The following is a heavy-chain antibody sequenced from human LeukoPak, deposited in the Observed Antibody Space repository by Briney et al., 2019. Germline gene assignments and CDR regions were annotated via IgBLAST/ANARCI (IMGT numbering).Heavy chain of an antibody. CDR3: ARKSASGNYPLDY. D-gene: IGHD3-10*01. CDR1: GFNFGSYS. V-gene: IGHV3-23*01. J-gene: IGHJ4*02. CDR2: ISADSAAT. Sequence: PGGSLRLSCAASGFNFGSYSMTWVRQAPGKGLEWVSVISADSAATFYADSVKGRFTISRDKGRNTVFLQMSSLRAEDTALYYCARKSASGNYPLDYWGQGTLVTVSS.